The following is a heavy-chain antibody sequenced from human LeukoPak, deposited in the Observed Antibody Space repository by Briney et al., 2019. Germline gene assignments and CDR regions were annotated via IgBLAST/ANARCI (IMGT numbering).Heavy chain of an antibody. D-gene: IGHD2/OR15-2a*01. CDR2: IYYSGYT. J-gene: IGHJ4*02. V-gene: IGHV4-59*08. CDR3: ASTSGPARGDYFDY. CDR1: GGSISSYY. Sequence: SETLSLTCTVSGGSISSYYWSWIRQPPGKGLEWIGYIYYSGYTNYNPSLKSRVTISVDTSKNQFSLKLSSVTAADTAVYYCASTSGPARGDYFDYWGQGTLVTVSS.